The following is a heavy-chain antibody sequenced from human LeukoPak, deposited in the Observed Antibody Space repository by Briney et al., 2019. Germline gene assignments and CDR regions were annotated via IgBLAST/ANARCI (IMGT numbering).Heavy chain of an antibody. J-gene: IGHJ5*02. CDR1: GFTFSSYG. CDR2: IWYDGSNK. V-gene: IGHV3-33*06. Sequence: PGGSLRLSCAAPGFTFSSYGMHWVRQAPGKGLEWVAVIWYDGSNKYYADSVKGRFTISRDNSKNTLYLQMNSLRAEDTAVYYCAKDPDGLWSWGQGTLATVSS. CDR3: AKDPDGLWS. D-gene: IGHD4/OR15-4a*01.